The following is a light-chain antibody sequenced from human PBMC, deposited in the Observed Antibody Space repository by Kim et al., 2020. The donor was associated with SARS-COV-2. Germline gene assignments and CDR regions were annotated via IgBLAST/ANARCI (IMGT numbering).Light chain of an antibody. CDR1: SGSIASSY. CDR2: EDD. Sequence: NFMLTQPHSVSESPGKTVTLSRTRSSGSIASSYVQWYQQRPGSAPTTVIYEDDQRPSGVPDRFSGAIDSSSNSASLTISGLKTEDEADYYCQSFDPTDRVAGFGGGTRLTVL. CDR3: QSFDPTDRVAG. J-gene: IGLJ7*01. V-gene: IGLV6-57*03.